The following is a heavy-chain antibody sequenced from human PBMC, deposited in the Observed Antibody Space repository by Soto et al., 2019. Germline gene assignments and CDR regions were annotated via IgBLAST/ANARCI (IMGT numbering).Heavy chain of an antibody. V-gene: IGHV4-61*01. J-gene: IGHJ4*02. Sequence: SETLSLTCIVSGDSVSSDNYYWTWIRQPPGKGLEWIGYISSSGSTYYNPSLKSRVTISVDTSRNQFSLKLTSVTAADTAVYYCARDTRGYSRAFDYWGQGTLVTVSS. D-gene: IGHD5-18*01. CDR3: ARDTRGYSRAFDY. CDR1: GDSVSSDNYY. CDR2: ISSSGST.